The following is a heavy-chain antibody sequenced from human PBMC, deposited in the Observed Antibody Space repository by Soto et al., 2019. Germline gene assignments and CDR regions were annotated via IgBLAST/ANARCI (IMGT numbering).Heavy chain of an antibody. CDR1: GFTFSSYA. V-gene: IGHV3-23*01. D-gene: IGHD3-3*01. Sequence: GGSLRLSCAASGFTFSSYAMSWVRQAPGKGLEWVSAISGSGGSTYYADSVKGRFTISRDNSKNTLYLQMNSLRAEDTAVYYCAKDAYYDFWSGYSNTEPYYYYYYMDVWGKGTTVTVSS. J-gene: IGHJ6*03. CDR3: AKDAYYDFWSGYSNTEPYYYYYYMDV. CDR2: ISGSGGST.